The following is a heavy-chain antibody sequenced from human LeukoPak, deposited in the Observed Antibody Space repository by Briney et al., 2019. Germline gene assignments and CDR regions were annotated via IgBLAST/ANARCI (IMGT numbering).Heavy chain of an antibody. CDR1: GGSISGYH. D-gene: IGHD2-15*01. CDR2: MYISGSA. CDR3: ARDRGGTGYSFDY. V-gene: IGHV4-4*07. J-gene: IGHJ4*02. Sequence: SETLSLTCIVSGGSISGYHWSWIRQSAGKRLXXXXRMYISGSAYYNPSLKSRVTMSLDTSNHQFSLNLSSVTAADTAVYYCARDRGGTGYSFDYWGQGTLVTVSS.